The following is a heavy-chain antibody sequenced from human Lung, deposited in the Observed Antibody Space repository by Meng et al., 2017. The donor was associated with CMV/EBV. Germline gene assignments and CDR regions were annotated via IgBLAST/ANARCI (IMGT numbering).Heavy chain of an antibody. CDR3: ARHRDSSVHYFGWFDP. Sequence: SXTLSLTCTVSGGPISSSDYYWGWIRQPPGKGLEWIGTIFYRGNTYYNPSLKSRVTISVDTSKNQFSLKLSSVTAADTAVYYCARHRDSSVHYFGWFDPWGQGXLVTVSS. D-gene: IGHD3-22*01. J-gene: IGHJ5*02. V-gene: IGHV4-39*01. CDR2: IFYRGNT. CDR1: GGPISSSDYY.